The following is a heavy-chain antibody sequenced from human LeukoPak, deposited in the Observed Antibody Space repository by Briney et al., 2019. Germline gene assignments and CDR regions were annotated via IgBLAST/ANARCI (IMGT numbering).Heavy chain of an antibody. J-gene: IGHJ3*02. D-gene: IGHD2-21*02. CDR3: ARSRTPVRAYCGGDCYADAFDI. CDR2: INPSGGST. V-gene: IGHV1-46*01. CDR1: GYTFTSYY. Sequence: ASVKVSCKASGYTFTSYYMHWVRQAPGQGLEWMGIINPSGGSTSYAQKFQGRVTMTRDTSTSTVYMELSSLRSEDTAAYYCARSRTPVRAYCGGDCYADAFDIWGQGTMVTVSS.